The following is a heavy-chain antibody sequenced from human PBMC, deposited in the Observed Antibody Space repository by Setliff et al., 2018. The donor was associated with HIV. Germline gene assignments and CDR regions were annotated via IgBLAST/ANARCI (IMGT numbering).Heavy chain of an antibody. J-gene: IGHJ3*02. CDR1: GFTFSSHW. CDR2: VGAVGGPT. V-gene: IGHV3-23*01. D-gene: IGHD3-16*01. Sequence: PGGSLRLSCAASGFTFSSHWMVWVRQAPGKGLEWVSTVGAVGGPTHYAESVKGRFTISKDNSKNTLYLQMSSLRDEDTAVYYCAKVFLFGIDVFDIWGQGAMVTVSS. CDR3: AKVFLFGIDVFDI.